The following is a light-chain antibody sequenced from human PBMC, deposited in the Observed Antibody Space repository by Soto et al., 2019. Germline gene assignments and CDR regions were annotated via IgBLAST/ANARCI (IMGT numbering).Light chain of an antibody. Sequence: QSALTQPASVSGSPGQSMTISCTGTSSDVGNYNLVSWYQHHPGKAPKLMIYEVSKRPSGVSNRFSGSKSGDTASLTISGLQAEDEADYYCCSYAGSNYVFGTGTKVTVL. CDR2: EVS. CDR1: SSDVGNYNL. CDR3: CSYAGSNYV. V-gene: IGLV2-23*02. J-gene: IGLJ1*01.